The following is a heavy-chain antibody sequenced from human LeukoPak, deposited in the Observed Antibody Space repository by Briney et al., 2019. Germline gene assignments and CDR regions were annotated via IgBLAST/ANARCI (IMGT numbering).Heavy chain of an antibody. J-gene: IGHJ4*02. CDR2: IYSGGST. Sequence: GGSLRLSCAASEFSVGSNYMTWVRQAPGKGLEWVSLIYSGGSTYYADSVKGRFTISRDNSKNTLYLQMNSLRAEDTAVYYCARGPSGHHNTGGQGTLVTVSS. V-gene: IGHV3-66*01. CDR3: ARGPSGHHNT. CDR1: EFSVGSNY. D-gene: IGHD5-12*01.